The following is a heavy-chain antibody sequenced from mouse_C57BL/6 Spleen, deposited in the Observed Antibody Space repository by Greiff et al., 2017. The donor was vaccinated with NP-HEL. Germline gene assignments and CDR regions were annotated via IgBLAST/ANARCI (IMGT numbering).Heavy chain of an antibody. CDR3: TTGYITGDYFDY. CDR1: GFNIKDDY. CDR2: IDPENGDT. D-gene: IGHD1-1*01. Sequence: VQLQQSGAELVRPGASVKLSCTASGFNIKDDYMHWVKQRPEQGLEWIGWIDPENGDTEYASKFQGKATITADTSSNTAYLQLSSLTSEDTAVYYCTTGYITGDYFDYWGQGTTLTVSS. V-gene: IGHV14-4*01. J-gene: IGHJ2*01.